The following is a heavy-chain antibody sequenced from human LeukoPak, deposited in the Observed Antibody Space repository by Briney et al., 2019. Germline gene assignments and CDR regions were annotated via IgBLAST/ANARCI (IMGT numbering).Heavy chain of an antibody. V-gene: IGHV3-30*18. CDR2: ISYDGSNK. CDR1: GFTFSSYG. CDR3: ANLCCGPVEWFGELFPFDI. J-gene: IGHJ3*02. Sequence: PGRSLRLSCAASGFTFSSYGMHWVRQAPGKGLEWVAVISYDGSNKYYADSVKGRFTISRDNSKNTLYLQMNSLRAEDTAVYYCANLCCGPVEWFGELFPFDIWGQGTMVTVSS. D-gene: IGHD3-10*01.